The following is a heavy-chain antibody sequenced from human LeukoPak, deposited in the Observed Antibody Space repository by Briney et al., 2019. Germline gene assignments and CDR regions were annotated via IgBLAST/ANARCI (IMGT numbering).Heavy chain of an antibody. J-gene: IGHJ4*02. CDR2: IYYSGST. V-gene: IGHV4-39*01. CDR1: GGSISSSTYY. Sequence: PSETLSLTCTVSGGSISSSTYYWGWIRQPPGKGLEWIGSIYYSGSTYYNPSLKSRVTISVDTSKNQFSLKLSSVTAADTAVYYCAKSFSASFFEYWGQGVLVTVSS. CDR3: AKSFSASFFEY. D-gene: IGHD3-10*01.